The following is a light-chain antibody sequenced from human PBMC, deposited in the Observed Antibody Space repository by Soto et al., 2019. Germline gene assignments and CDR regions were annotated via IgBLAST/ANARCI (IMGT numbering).Light chain of an antibody. J-gene: IGLJ3*02. CDR3: AAWDDSLSVWV. CDR2: RNN. Sequence: QSVLTQPPSASGTPGQRFTISCSGSSSNIGSNYVYWYQQLPGTAPKLLIYRNNQRPSGVPDRFSGSKSGTSASLAISGLRSADEADYYCAAWDDSLSVWVFGGGTKVTVL. CDR1: SSNIGSNY. V-gene: IGLV1-47*01.